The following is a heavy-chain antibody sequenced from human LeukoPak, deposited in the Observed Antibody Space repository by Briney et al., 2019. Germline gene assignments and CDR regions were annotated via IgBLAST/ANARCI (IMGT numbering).Heavy chain of an antibody. CDR2: IYYTGST. V-gene: IGHV4-59*12. CDR1: GGSINNYY. J-gene: IGHJ4*02. CDR3: AREVMDFWSGTGFDY. D-gene: IGHD3-3*01. Sequence: PSETLSLTCTVSGGSINNYYWSWIRQPPGKGVEWIGYIYYTGSTNFNPSLKSRVNISLDTSKKQFSLKLSSVTAADTAVYYCAREVMDFWSGTGFDYWGQGTLVTVSS.